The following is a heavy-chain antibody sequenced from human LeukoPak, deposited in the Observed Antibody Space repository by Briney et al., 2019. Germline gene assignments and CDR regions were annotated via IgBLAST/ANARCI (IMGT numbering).Heavy chain of an antibody. CDR3: ARGLVLWFGIHQGGYFDY. D-gene: IGHD3-10*01. V-gene: IGHV4-4*02. CDR1: GGSISSSNW. CDR2: IYHSGST. Sequence: PSETLSLTCAVSGGSISSSNWWSWVRQPPGKGLEWIGEIYHSGSTNYNPSLKSRVTISVDKSKNQFSLKLSSVTAADTAVYYCARGLVLWFGIHQGGYFDYWGQGTLVTVSS. J-gene: IGHJ4*02.